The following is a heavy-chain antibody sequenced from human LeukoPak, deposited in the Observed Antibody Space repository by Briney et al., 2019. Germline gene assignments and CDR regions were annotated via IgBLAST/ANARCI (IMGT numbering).Heavy chain of an antibody. CDR1: GYTFTSYD. CDR3: ARGSPLPGYYGMDV. CDR2: MNPNSGNT. J-gene: IGHJ6*02. Sequence: ASVKVSCKASGYTFTSYDINWVRQATGQGLEWMGWMNPNSGNTGYAQKFQGRVTITRDTSASTAYMELSSLRSEDTAVYYCARGSPLPGYYGMDVWGQGTTVTVSS. V-gene: IGHV1-8*03.